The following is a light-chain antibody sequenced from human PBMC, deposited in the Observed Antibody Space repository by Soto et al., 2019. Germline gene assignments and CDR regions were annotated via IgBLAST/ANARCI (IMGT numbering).Light chain of an antibody. V-gene: IGLV2-14*01. CDR1: SNDIGGYNY. Sequence: QSALTQPASVSESPGQSITISCTGTSNDIGGYNYVSWYQHHPGKAPKLMIYEVSNRPSGVSHRFSGSKSGNTASLTISGLQAEDEADYYCSSYAGSSTWVFGGGTQLTVL. J-gene: IGLJ3*02. CDR2: EVS. CDR3: SSYAGSSTWV.